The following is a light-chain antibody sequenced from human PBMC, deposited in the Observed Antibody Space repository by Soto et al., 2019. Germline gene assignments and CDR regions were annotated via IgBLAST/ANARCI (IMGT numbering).Light chain of an antibody. V-gene: IGKV3D-20*02. Sequence: ENAFTPSPGTPCSSPGERATLSRRALQCVGSSCIAWYQQTPGQAPRLLIYGASSRATGIPARFSGSGSGTDFTLTISSLEPEDFAVYYCQQRSNWPPFTFGPGTKVDI. CDR3: QQRSNWPPFT. J-gene: IGKJ3*01. CDR1: QCVGSSC. CDR2: GAS.